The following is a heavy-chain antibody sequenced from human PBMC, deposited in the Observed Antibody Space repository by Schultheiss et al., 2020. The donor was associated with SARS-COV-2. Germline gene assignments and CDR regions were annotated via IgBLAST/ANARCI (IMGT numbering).Heavy chain of an antibody. Sequence: GESLKISCAASGFTFSYYYMSGVRQAPGKGLEWVSVIYSGGSTYYADSVKGRFTISRDNSKNTLYLQMNSLRAEDTAVYYCARDGGSWFDPWGQGTLVTVSS. CDR2: IYSGGST. CDR1: GFTFSYYY. D-gene: IGHD2-15*01. J-gene: IGHJ5*02. V-gene: IGHV3-53*01. CDR3: ARDGGSWFDP.